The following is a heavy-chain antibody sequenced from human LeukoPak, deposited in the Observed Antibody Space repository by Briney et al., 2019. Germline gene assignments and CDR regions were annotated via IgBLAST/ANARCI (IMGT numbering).Heavy chain of an antibody. V-gene: IGHV1-46*01. J-gene: IGHJ4*02. CDR2: INPSGGSK. Sequence: TGRSLRLSCAASGFTFTSYYMHWVRQAPGQGLEWMGIINPSGGSKAYAQKFQGRVTMTRDTSTSTVYMELSSLRSEDTGVYYCARKGTPSGSYWGEFDYWGQGTLVTVSS. D-gene: IGHD1-26*01. CDR3: ARKGTPSGSYWGEFDY. CDR1: GFTFTSYY.